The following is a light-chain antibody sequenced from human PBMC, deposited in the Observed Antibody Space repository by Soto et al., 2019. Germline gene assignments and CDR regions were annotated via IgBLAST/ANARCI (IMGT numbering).Light chain of an antibody. CDR1: QGIRND. V-gene: IGKV1-27*01. J-gene: IGKJ4*01. CDR3: QQYYSTPLT. CDR2: WAS. Sequence: IQMTQSPSSLYASIGDRVTLTCRASQGIRNDLGWYQQKPGKAPKLLIYWASTRESGVPDRFSGSGSGTDFTLTISSLQAEDVAVYYCQQYYSTPLTFGGGTKVDIK.